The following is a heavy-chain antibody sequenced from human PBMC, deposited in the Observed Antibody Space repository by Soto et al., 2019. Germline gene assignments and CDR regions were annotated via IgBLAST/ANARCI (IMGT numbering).Heavy chain of an antibody. J-gene: IGHJ3*02. CDR3: ARGRLPRWI. D-gene: IGHD3-16*01. Sequence: QVQLQQWGAGLLKPSETLSLTCAVYGWSFSGYYWSWIRQPPGKGLEWIGEINHSGSTNYNPSVKSRVTICGDTAKNPFSLKLSSVTAADTAVYYCARGRLPRWIWGQGRMVTVSS. CDR2: INHSGST. CDR1: GWSFSGYY. V-gene: IGHV4-34*01.